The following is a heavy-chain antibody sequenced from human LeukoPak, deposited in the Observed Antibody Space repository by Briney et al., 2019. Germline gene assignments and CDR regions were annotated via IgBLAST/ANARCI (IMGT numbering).Heavy chain of an antibody. CDR1: AYNLGNYW. J-gene: IGHJ4*02. D-gene: IGHD6-13*01. Sequence: GESLKISCEGSAYNLGNYWIAWVRQMPGPGLEWMGIVDARDSTTYYSPSFEGQVTISVHKSISTAFLQLNSLKASDTAVYYCARHVGYTRWYYFDKWGQGTLVTVSS. CDR2: VDARDSTT. V-gene: IGHV5-51*01. CDR3: ARHVGYTRWYYFDK.